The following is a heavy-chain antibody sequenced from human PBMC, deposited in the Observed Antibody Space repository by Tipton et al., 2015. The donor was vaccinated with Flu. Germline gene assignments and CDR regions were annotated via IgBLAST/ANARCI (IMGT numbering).Heavy chain of an antibody. D-gene: IGHD3-9*01. CDR1: GCTFTSYG. CDR2: INPSAGST. CDR3: ARDTLVLRYFDWGYYFDY. Sequence: QSGAEVKKPGASVKVSCKASGCTFTSYGISWVRQAPGQGLEWMGMINPSAGSTTYAQKFQGRVTMTRDTYTTTVYMELSSLRSEDTAVYYCARDTLVLRYFDWGYYFDYWGQGTLVTVSS. V-gene: IGHV1-46*01. J-gene: IGHJ4*02.